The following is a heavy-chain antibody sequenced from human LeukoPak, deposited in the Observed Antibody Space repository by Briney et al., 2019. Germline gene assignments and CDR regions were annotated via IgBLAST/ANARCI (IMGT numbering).Heavy chain of an antibody. V-gene: IGHV3-53*05. Sequence: GGSLRLSCAASGFIVSSYYMSWVRQAPGKGLEWVSVIYSGGSIYYADSVKGRFTISRDNSKNTLYLQMSSLRLEDTAVYYCVKDRWVDYWGQGVLVTVSS. D-gene: IGHD5-24*01. J-gene: IGHJ4*02. CDR2: IYSGGSI. CDR1: GFIVSSYY. CDR3: VKDRWVDY.